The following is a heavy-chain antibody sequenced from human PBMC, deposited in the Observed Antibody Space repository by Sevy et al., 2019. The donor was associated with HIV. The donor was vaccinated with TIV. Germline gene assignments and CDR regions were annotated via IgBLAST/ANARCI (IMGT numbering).Heavy chain of an antibody. CDR1: GFIFRNHG. J-gene: IGHJ4*02. V-gene: IGHV3-30*02. CDR3: ARGKVLFDY. CDR2: TRYDGSNT. Sequence: GGSLRLSCAASGFIFRNHGMHWVRQAPGKGLEWVAFTRYDGSNTYYADSVKGRLTISRDNSKNTLYLQMNSLGPEDTAVYYCARGKVLFDYWGQGTLVTVSS.